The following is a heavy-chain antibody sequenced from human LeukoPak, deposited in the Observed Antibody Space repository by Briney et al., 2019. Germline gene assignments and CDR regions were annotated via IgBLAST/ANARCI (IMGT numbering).Heavy chain of an antibody. CDR1: GGSISSYY. CDR2: IYYSGST. J-gene: IGHJ3*02. V-gene: IGHV4-59*01. CDR3: ARGRFLDAFDI. D-gene: IGHD3-3*01. Sequence: SETLSLTCTVSGGSISSYYWSWIRQPPGKGLEWIGYIYYSGSTKYKPSLKSRVTISVDMSKNQFSLKLSSVTAADTAVYYCARGRFLDAFDIWGQGTMVTVSS.